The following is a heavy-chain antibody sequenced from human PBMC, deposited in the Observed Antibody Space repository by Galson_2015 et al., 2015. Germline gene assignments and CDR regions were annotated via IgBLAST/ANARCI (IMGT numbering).Heavy chain of an antibody. V-gene: IGHV3-48*01. CDR2: IGGSSSSI. Sequence: SLRLSCAASGFTFSRYSMNWVRQAPGKGLEWVSYIGGSSSSIYYADSVKGRFTISRDNANNSLSLHMNSLRAEDTAVYYCARDLGVIDFWGQGILVTVSS. CDR3: ARDLGVIDF. D-gene: IGHD3-10*01. CDR1: GFTFSRYS. J-gene: IGHJ4*02.